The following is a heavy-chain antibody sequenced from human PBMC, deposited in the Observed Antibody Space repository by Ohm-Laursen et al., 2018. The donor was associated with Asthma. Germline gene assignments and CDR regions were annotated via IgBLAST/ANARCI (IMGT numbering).Heavy chain of an antibody. CDR1: GFTFSSYW. CDR2: IKQDASEK. Sequence: SLRFSCAASGFTFSSYWMSWVRQAPGKGLEWVANIKQDASEKYYLDSVRGRFTTSRDNAENSVFLQMNSLRAEDTAIYYCVRDTRFAFHFWGQGTMVTVSS. CDR3: VRDTRFAFHF. V-gene: IGHV3-7*01. J-gene: IGHJ3*01.